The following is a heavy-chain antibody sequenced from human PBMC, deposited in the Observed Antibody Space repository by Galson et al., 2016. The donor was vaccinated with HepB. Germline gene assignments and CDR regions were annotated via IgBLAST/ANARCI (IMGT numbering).Heavy chain of an antibody. D-gene: IGHD3-10*01. Sequence: SLRLSCAASGFTFSKYAMTWVRQAPGKGLEWVSSLGSDTYYADSVKGRFTISRDNSRNTLHLQMNSLRAEDTAVYYCARVGHNYGSGSYYNGDDWYFDLWGRGTLVIVSS. V-gene: IGHV3-23*01. J-gene: IGHJ2*01. CDR3: ARVGHNYGSGSYYNGDDWYFDL. CDR1: GFTFSKYA. CDR2: LGSDT.